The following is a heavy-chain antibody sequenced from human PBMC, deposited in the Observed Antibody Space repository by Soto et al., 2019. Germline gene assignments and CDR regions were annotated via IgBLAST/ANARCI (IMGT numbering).Heavy chain of an antibody. CDR2: IYWDDDK. J-gene: IGHJ5*02. D-gene: IGHD2-15*01. CDR3: APSFPRHTAGSIGGSCHPAFDP. V-gene: IGHV2-5*02. Sequence: QITLKESGPTLLKPTQTLTLTCTFSGFSLTTSGVGVGWIRQPPGKALKLLALIYWDDDKRYSPSLHSRLTITKDTAKNQVVLTMTKMGPVDTATYYCAPSFPRHTAGSIGGSCHPAFDPWGQGPLVTVSS. CDR1: GFSLTTSGVG.